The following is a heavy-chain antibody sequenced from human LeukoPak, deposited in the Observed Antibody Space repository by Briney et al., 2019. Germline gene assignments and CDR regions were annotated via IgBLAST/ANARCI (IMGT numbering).Heavy chain of an antibody. Sequence: PSETLSLTCTVSGGYISSYCWSWVRQPPGKGLEWIGYIYPSGSTDYNPSLRSRVTMSVDTSKSQLSMELRYLTAADTAMYYCATSYDSKTAPYDVWGQGILVTVSS. J-gene: IGHJ4*02. CDR2: IYPSGST. CDR1: GGYISSYC. CDR3: ATSYDSKTAPYDV. V-gene: IGHV4-4*09. D-gene: IGHD3-3*01.